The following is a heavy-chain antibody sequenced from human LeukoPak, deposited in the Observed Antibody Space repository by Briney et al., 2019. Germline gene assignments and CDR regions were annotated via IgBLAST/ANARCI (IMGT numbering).Heavy chain of an antibody. CDR2: IYHSGST. CDR3: ARGELYDYVWGSYPERSYYFDY. J-gene: IGHJ4*02. V-gene: IGHV4-4*02. CDR1: GGSISSSNW. D-gene: IGHD3-16*02. Sequence: SETLSLTCAVSGGSISSSNWWSWVRQPPGKGLEWIGEIYHSGSTNYNPSLKSRVTISVDKSKNQFSLKLSSVTAADTAVYYCARGELYDYVWGSYPERSYYFDYWGQGTLVTVFS.